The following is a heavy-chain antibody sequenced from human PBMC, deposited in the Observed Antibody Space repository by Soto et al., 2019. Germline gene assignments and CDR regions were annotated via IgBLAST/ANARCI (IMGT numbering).Heavy chain of an antibody. CDR3: ATSYGNAWYTF. V-gene: IGHV4-61*01. Sequence: SETLSLTCTVSGGSVTSGSYYWSWIRQPPGKGLEWIGYISHSGSTNYNPSLMSRVTISVDTSKNQFPLKLSSVTVADTAVYYCATSYGNAWYTFWGQGTQVTVSS. CDR1: GGSVTSGSYY. J-gene: IGHJ4*02. D-gene: IGHD6-13*01. CDR2: ISHSGST.